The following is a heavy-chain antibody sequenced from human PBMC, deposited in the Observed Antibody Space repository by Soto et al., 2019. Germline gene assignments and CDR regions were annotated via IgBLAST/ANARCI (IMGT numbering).Heavy chain of an antibody. CDR3: ARDLGYCNSSGCFRNWFDP. Sequence: QVQLVQSGAEVKTPGASVKVSCRASGYSFRTHGISWVRQAPGQGLEWMGWISTYDDKTNFPQKLQGRITMTTDTSTSIAYMELRSLRSDDTAVYFCARDLGYCNSSGCFRNWFDPWGQGTLVTVSS. CDR2: ISTYDDKT. V-gene: IGHV1-18*01. D-gene: IGHD2-15*01. CDR1: GYSFRTHG. J-gene: IGHJ5*02.